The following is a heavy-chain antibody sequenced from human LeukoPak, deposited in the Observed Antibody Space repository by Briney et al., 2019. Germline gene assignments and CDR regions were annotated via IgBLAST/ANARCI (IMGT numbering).Heavy chain of an antibody. J-gene: IGHJ6*03. V-gene: IGHV1-69*05. CDR1: GGTFSSYA. D-gene: IGHD6-6*01. CDR3: ARGGIASRQNYYYMDV. CDR2: IIPIFGTA. Sequence: SVKVSCKASGGTFSSYAISWVRQAPGQGLEWMGGIIPIFGTANYAQKFQGRVTITTDESTSTAYMELSSLRSEDTAVYHCARGGIASRQNYYYMDVWGKGTTVTVSS.